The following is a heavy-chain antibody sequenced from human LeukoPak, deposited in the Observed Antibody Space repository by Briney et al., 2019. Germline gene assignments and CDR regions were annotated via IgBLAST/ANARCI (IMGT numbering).Heavy chain of an antibody. CDR1: GGSISSYY. CDR2: IYTSGST. CDR3: ARVGQAGAFDI. D-gene: IGHD6-25*01. V-gene: IGHV4-4*07. J-gene: IGHJ3*02. Sequence: TETLSLTCTVSGGSISSYYWSWIRQPAGKGLEWIGRIYTSGSTNYNPSLKSRVTMSVDTSKNQFSLKLTSVTAADTAVYYCARVGQAGAFDIWGQGTMVTVSS.